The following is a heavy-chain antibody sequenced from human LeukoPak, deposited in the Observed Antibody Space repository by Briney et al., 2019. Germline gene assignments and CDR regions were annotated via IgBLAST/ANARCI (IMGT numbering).Heavy chain of an antibody. CDR1: GGSVSSGSYY. V-gene: IGHV4-61*01. Sequence: SETLSLTCTVSGGSVSSGSYYWSWIRQPPGKGLEWIGYIYYSGSTNYNPSLKSRVTISVDTSKNQFSLKLSSVTAADTAVYYCARDGAAAAGTEPHFDYWGQGTLVTVSS. CDR2: IYYSGST. J-gene: IGHJ4*02. D-gene: IGHD6-13*01. CDR3: ARDGAAAAGTEPHFDY.